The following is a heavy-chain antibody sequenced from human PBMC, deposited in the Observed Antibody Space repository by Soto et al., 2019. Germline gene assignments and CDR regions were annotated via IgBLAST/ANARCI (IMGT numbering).Heavy chain of an antibody. CDR2: INPDSGVT. J-gene: IGHJ4*02. CDR3: ARKVRDYNFDY. CDR1: GYIFSDYY. V-gene: IGHV1-2*02. D-gene: IGHD4-17*01. Sequence: GASVKVSCKASGYIFSDYYMHWVRQAPGQGLEWMGWINPDSGVTKYTQKFQGRVTMTRDTSISTAYMELSGLTSDDTAVYFCARKVRDYNFDYWGQGTLVTVSS.